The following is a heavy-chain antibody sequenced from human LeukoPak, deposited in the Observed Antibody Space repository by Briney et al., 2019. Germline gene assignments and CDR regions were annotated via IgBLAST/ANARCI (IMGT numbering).Heavy chain of an antibody. CDR3: AREAAAGLRQGWFDP. V-gene: IGHV4-39*07. CDR2: IYYSGST. Sequence: SETLSLTCTVSGGSISSSSYYWGWIRQPPGKGLEWIGSIYYSGSTYYNPSLKSRVTISVDTSKNQFSLKLSSVTAADTAVYYCAREAAAGLRQGWFDPWGQGTLVTVSS. J-gene: IGHJ5*02. CDR1: GGSISSSSYY. D-gene: IGHD6-13*01.